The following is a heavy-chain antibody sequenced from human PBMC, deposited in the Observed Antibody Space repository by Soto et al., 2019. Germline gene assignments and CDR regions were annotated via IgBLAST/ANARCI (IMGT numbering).Heavy chain of an antibody. J-gene: IGHJ4*02. CDR3: AREKAARSFDY. D-gene: IGHD6-6*01. CDR1: GGSISSYY. Sequence: PSETLSLTCTVSGGSISSYYWSWIRQPPGKGLEWIGYIYYSGSTNYNPSLKSRVTISVDTSKNQFSLKLSSVTAADTAVYYCAREKAARSFDYRGQGTLVTVSS. CDR2: IYYSGST. V-gene: IGHV4-59*12.